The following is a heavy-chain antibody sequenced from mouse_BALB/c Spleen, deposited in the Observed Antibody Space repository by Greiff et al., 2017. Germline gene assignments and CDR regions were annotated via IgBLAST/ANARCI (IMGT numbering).Heavy chain of an antibody. CDR3: ARGSLIYYGYDGVFAY. D-gene: IGHD2-2*01. V-gene: IGHV5-6-5*01. CDR1: GFTFSSYA. J-gene: IGHJ3*01. Sequence: EVKLVESGGGLVKPGGSLKLSCAASGFTFSSYAMSWVRQTPEKRLEWVASISSGGSTYYPDSVKGRFTISRDNARNILYLQMSSLRSEDTAMYYCARGSLIYYGYDGVFAYWGQGTLVTVSA. CDR2: ISSGGST.